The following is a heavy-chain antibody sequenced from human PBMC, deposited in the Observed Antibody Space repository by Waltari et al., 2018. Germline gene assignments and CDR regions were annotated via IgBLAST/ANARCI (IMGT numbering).Heavy chain of an antibody. CDR3: ARYCSGGSCYNWFDP. V-gene: IGHV4-38-2*01. CDR2: IYHSGST. CDR1: GYSISSGYY. Sequence: QVQLQESGPGLVKPSETLSLTCAVSGYSISSGYYWGWIRQPPGKGLEWIGSIYHSGSTYYNPSLKSRVTISVDTSKNQFSLKLSSVTAADTAVYYWARYCSGGSCYNWFDPWGQGTLVTVSS. J-gene: IGHJ5*02. D-gene: IGHD2-15*01.